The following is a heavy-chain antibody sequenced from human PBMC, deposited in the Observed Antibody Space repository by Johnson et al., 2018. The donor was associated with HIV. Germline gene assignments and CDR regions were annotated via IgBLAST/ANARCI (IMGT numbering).Heavy chain of an antibody. D-gene: IGHD3-9*01. CDR1: GFTFSSYA. CDR3: AKDTIAGVKGDSLI. Sequence: EMQLVESGGGLVQPGGSLKLSCAASGFTFSSYAMHWVRQAPGKGLEYVSAISSNGGSTYYANSVKGRFTISRDNSKNTLYLQMNSLRAEDTAVYYCAKDTIAGVKGDSLIWGQGTMVTVSS. J-gene: IGHJ3*02. CDR2: ISSNGGST. V-gene: IGHV3-64*01.